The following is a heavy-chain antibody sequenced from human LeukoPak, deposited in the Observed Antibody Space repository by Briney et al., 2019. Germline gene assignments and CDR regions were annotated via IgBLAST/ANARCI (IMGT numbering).Heavy chain of an antibody. J-gene: IGHJ5*02. D-gene: IGHD4-11*01. CDR1: GSTFSSYA. CDR3: AKDPDYSNYGFDP. Sequence: GGSLRLSGAASGSTFSSYAMSWVRQAPGKGLEWVSAISGSGGSTYYADSVKGRFTISRVNSKNTLYLQMNSLRAEDTAVYYCAKDPDYSNYGFDPWGQGTLVTVSS. V-gene: IGHV3-23*01. CDR2: ISGSGGST.